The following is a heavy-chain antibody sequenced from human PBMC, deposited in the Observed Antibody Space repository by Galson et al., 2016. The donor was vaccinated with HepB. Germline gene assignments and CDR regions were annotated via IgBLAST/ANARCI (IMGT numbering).Heavy chain of an antibody. V-gene: IGHV1-24*01. CDR2: FDPEDGET. J-gene: IGHJ4*02. Sequence: SVKVSCKVSGYTLTELSMHWVRQAPGKGLEWMGGFDPEDGETIYAQKFQGRVTMTEDTSTDTAYMELSSLRSEDTAIYYCATLIAVPGWANFDYWGQGTLVTVSS. CDR1: GYTLTELS. CDR3: ATLIAVPGWANFDY. D-gene: IGHD6-19*01.